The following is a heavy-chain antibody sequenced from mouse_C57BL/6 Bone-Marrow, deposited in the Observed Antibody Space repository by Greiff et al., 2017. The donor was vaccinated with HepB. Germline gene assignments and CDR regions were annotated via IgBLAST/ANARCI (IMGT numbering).Heavy chain of an antibody. J-gene: IGHJ2*01. CDR2: IHPNSGST. Sequence: QVQLQQPGAELVKPGASVKLSCKASGYTFTSYWMHWVKQRPGQGLEWIGMIHPNSGSTNYNEKFKSKATMTVDNSSSTAYMQRSSLTSEDSAVYYCGRHITTVVASFDYCGPGTTLAVSS. D-gene: IGHD1-1*01. CDR3: GRHITTVVASFDY. CDR1: GYTFTSYW. V-gene: IGHV1-64*01.